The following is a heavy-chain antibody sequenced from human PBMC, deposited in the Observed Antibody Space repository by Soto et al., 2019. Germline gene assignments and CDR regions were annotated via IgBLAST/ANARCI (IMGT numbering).Heavy chain of an antibody. D-gene: IGHD5-18*01. V-gene: IGHV1-58*01. Sequence: GASVKVSCKASGFTFTSSAVQWVRQARGQRLEWIGWIVVGSGNTNYAQKFQERVTITRDMSTSTAYMELSSLRSEDTAVYYCAADNFVRDTAMVSFDYWGQGTLVTVSS. CDR1: GFTFTSSA. J-gene: IGHJ4*02. CDR2: IVVGSGNT. CDR3: AADNFVRDTAMVSFDY.